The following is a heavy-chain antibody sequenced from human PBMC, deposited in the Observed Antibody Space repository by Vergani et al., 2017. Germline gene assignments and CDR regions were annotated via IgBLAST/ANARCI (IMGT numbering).Heavy chain of an antibody. D-gene: IGHD3-10*01. V-gene: IGHV5-51*01. J-gene: IGHJ4*02. CDR1: EDNFNNHF. Sequence: EVQLVQSGPEVKKPGESLKISCKGSEDNFNNHFIAWVRQMPGKGLEWMGIIYPGDSETRYSPSFQGRVTISAEKCIATAYLQWSSLKASDTAIYYCARRETVIRGVLERAFDYWGQGTLVTVSS. CDR2: IYPGDSET. CDR3: ARRETVIRGVLERAFDY.